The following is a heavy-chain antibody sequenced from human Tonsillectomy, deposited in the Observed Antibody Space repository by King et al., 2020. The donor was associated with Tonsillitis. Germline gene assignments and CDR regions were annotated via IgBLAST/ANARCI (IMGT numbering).Heavy chain of an antibody. CDR3: ARVYRAADSYYGMDV. J-gene: IGHJ6*02. CDR1: GGSVSSGRYY. CDR2: IYYSGNT. V-gene: IGHV4-61*01. D-gene: IGHD2-15*01. Sequence: QLQESGPGLVKPSETLSLTCTVSGGSVSSGRYYWSWIRQPPGKGLEWIGDIYYSGNTNYNPSLRSRVPMSEDTSKNQFSLKLSSVTAADTAVYYCARVYRAADSYYGMDVWGQGTTVTVSS.